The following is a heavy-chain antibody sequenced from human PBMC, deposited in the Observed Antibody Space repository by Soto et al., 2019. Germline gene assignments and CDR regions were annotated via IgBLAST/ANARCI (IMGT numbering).Heavy chain of an antibody. CDR3: AGGYYQSYFGLDV. D-gene: IGHD3-10*01. V-gene: IGHV3-23*01. CDR2: ISGSGGST. J-gene: IGHJ6*02. CDR1: GFTFNNYA. Sequence: EVQLLESGGGLVQPGGSLRRSCAASGFTFNNYAMTWVRQAPGKGLEWVSTISGSGGSTYYADSVKGRFTISRDNSRNTVFLKMNSLRADDTAVYYSAGGYYQSYFGLDVWGRGTTVTVSS.